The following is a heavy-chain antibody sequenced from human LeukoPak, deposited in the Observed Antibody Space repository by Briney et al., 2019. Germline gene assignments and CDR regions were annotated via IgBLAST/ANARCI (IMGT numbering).Heavy chain of an antibody. CDR2: INHGGTP. CDR1: SGSLVGYY. D-gene: IGHD2-2*01. V-gene: IGHV4-34*01. J-gene: IGHJ4*02. Sequence: PSETLSLTWAVYSGSLVGYYWSWIRQPPGKGLGWICEINHGGTPNYNQSLKSRVTIPGDTAKNQFSLKLSSVTDADTAVYYCARALTDDCSSTSCSYGPRDYWGQGTLVTVSS. CDR3: ARALTDDCSSTSCSYGPRDY.